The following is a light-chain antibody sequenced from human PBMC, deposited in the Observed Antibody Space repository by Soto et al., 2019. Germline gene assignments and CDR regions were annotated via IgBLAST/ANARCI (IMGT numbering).Light chain of an antibody. CDR2: EVS. CDR3: SSYTTTSTLGV. V-gene: IGLV2-14*01. Sequence: QSALTQPASVSGSPGQSITLSCSGTSSDVGGYNYVSWYQQHPGKAPKLMIYEVSNRPSGVSNRFSGSKSGNTASLTISGLQADDEADYYCSSYTTTSTLGVFGGGTKLTGL. CDR1: SSDVGGYNY. J-gene: IGLJ2*01.